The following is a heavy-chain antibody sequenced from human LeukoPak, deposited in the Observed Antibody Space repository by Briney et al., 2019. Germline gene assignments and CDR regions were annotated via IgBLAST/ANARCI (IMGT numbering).Heavy chain of an antibody. CDR3: ARGYARRY. CDR1: GGSFSGYY. V-gene: IGHV4-34*01. Sequence: SETLSLTCAVYGGSFSGYYWSWIRQPPGKGLEWIGEINHSGSTNYNPSLKSRVTISVDTSKNQFSLKLSSVTAADTAVYYCARGYARRYWGQGTLVTVSS. J-gene: IGHJ4*02. CDR2: INHSGST. D-gene: IGHD4-17*01.